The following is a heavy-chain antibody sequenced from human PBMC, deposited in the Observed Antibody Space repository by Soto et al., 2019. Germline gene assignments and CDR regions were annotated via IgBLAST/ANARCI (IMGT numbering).Heavy chain of an antibody. CDR1: GGSVSSYY. D-gene: IGHD4-4*01. V-gene: IGHV4-59*08. CDR2: IYYSGST. J-gene: IGHJ4*02. CDR3: ARHSNRNYGLYYFDY. Sequence: SEPLSLTCTISGGSVSSYYWIWIRQSPGKGLEWIGFIYYSGSTKYKPSLKSRVTISVDTSKNQFSLKVSSATAADTAVYYCARHSNRNYGLYYFDYWGLGALVTVSS.